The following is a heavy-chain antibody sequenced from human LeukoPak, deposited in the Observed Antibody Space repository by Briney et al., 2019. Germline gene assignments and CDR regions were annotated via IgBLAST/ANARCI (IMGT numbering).Heavy chain of an antibody. Sequence: GGSLRLSCAASGFTFSSYATSWVRQAPGKGLEWVSAISGSGGSTYYADSVKGRFTISRDNSKNTLYLQMNSLRAEDTAVYYCAKVAKKWLVLASAKPFDYWGQGTLVAVSS. D-gene: IGHD6-19*01. CDR2: ISGSGGST. CDR3: AKVAKKWLVLASAKPFDY. J-gene: IGHJ4*02. CDR1: GFTFSSYA. V-gene: IGHV3-23*01.